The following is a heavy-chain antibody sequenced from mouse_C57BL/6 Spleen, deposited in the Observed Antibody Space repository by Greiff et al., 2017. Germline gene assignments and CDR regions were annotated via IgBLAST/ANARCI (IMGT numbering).Heavy chain of an antibody. J-gene: IGHJ2*01. CDR3: ARRGYGSYYFDY. V-gene: IGHV1-55*01. CDR1: GYTFTSYW. D-gene: IGHD2-2*01. Sequence: QVQLQQSGAELVKPGASVKMSCKASGYTFTSYWITWVKQRPGQGLEWIGDIYPGSGSTNYNEKFKSKATLTVDTSSSTAYMQLSSLTSEDSAVYYCARRGYGSYYFDYWGQGTTLTVSS. CDR2: IYPGSGST.